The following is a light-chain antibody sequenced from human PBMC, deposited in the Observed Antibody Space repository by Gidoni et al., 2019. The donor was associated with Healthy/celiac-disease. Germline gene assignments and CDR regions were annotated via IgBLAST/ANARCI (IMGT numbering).Light chain of an antibody. J-gene: IGKJ4*01. V-gene: IGKV1-39*01. Sequence: DIPMTQSPSSLSASVGDRVTITCRASQSSSSYLNWYQQKPGKAPKLLIYAASSLQSGGTSRFSGSGAGTDFTITISSRQPEDFATYYCQQSYSNPLTFGGGTKVEIK. CDR3: QQSYSNPLT. CDR2: AAS. CDR1: QSSSSY.